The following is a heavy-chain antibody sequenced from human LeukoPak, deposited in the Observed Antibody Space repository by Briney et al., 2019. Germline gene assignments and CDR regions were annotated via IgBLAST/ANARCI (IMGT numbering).Heavy chain of an antibody. CDR1: GFTFSSYA. V-gene: IGHV3-23*01. D-gene: IGHD1-26*01. CDR3: AKAPSGSYLRGLDY. Sequence: QPGGSLRLSCAASGFTFSSYAMSWVRQAPGKGLEWVSAISGSGGSTYYADSVKGRFTISRDNSKNTLYLQMNSLRAEDTAVYYCAKAPSGSYLRGLDYWGQGTLVTVSS. CDR2: ISGSGGST. J-gene: IGHJ4*02.